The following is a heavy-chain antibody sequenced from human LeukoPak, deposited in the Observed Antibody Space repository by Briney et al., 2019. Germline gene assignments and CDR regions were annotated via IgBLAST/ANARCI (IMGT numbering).Heavy chain of an antibody. V-gene: IGHV3-30*02. J-gene: IGHJ4*02. D-gene: IGHD5-12*01. CDR3: AKVESYSGYDEYYFDY. Sequence: PGGSLRLSCAASGFTFSSYGMHWVRQAPGKGLEWVAFIRYDGSNKYYADSVKGRFTISRDNSKNTLYLQVNSLRAEDTAVYYCAKVESYSGYDEYYFDYWGQGTLVTVSS. CDR1: GFTFSSYG. CDR2: IRYDGSNK.